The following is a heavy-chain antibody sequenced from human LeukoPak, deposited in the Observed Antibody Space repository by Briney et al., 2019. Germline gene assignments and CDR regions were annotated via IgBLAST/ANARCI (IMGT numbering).Heavy chain of an antibody. J-gene: IGHJ4*02. V-gene: IGHV4-39*01. CDR1: GGSISSSSYY. Sequence: SETLSLTCTVSGGSISSSSYYWGWIRQPPGKGLEWIGSIYYSGSTYYNPSLKSRVTISVDTSKNQFSLKLSSVTAADTAVYYCARQENDFWSGYGQNYFDYWGQGTLVTVSS. D-gene: IGHD3-3*01. CDR3: ARQENDFWSGYGQNYFDY. CDR2: IYYSGST.